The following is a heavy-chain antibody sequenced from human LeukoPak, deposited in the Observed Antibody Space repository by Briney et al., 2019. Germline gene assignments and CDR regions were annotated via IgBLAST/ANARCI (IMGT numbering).Heavy chain of an antibody. CDR2: ISSGSSII. D-gene: IGHD1-26*01. Sequence: GGSLRLSCAASGFILSVYRMNWVRQAPGKGLEWLSYISSGSSIIYYADSVKGRFTVSRDDAKNSLFLQLNSLRVEDTAVYYCAREKYSGSYYDYWGHGTLVTVSS. CDR3: AREKYSGSYYDY. V-gene: IGHV3-48*01. J-gene: IGHJ4*03. CDR1: GFILSVYR.